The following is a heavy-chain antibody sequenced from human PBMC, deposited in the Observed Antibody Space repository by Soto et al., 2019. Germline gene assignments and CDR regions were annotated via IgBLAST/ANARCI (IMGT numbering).Heavy chain of an antibody. D-gene: IGHD3-10*01. CDR3: AHSRNLITEDAQVGDFDY. V-gene: IGHV2-5*02. J-gene: IGHJ4*02. CDR1: GFSLNTDGEG. CDR2: IYWDDDE. Sequence: QITLKESGPTQVKPTQTLTLTCSFSGFSLNTDGEGVGWVRQPPGEALEWLALIYWDDDERYSPSLKTRLTIPKDTSKTQMVLIMTNMDPVDTATYYCAHSRNLITEDAQVGDFDYWGQGILVTFSS.